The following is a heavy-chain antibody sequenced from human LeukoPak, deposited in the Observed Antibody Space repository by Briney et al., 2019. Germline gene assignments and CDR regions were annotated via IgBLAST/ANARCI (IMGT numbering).Heavy chain of an antibody. J-gene: IGHJ4*02. D-gene: IGHD3-22*01. CDR1: GYTFTNYD. CDR3: ARDVDSSGYVGN. V-gene: IGHV1-8*01. CDR2: MSPNSGNT. Sequence: GASVKVSCKASGYTFTNYDINWVRQTTGQGLEWMGWMSPNSGNTGYAQKFQGRVTMTRDTSISTAYMELSSLRSDDTAVYYCARDVDSSGYVGNWGQGTLVTVSS.